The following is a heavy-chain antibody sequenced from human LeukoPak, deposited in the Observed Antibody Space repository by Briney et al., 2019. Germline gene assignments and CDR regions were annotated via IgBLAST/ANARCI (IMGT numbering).Heavy chain of an antibody. CDR3: VYYTIYGVVRWSDP. CDR2: IYSGGST. CDR1: GFTFSSYS. D-gene: IGHD3-3*01. V-gene: IGHV3-53*01. Sequence: PGGSLRLSCAASGFTFSSYSMNWVRQAPGKGLEWVSVIYSGGSTYYADSVKGRFTISRDYSTNTLYLEMNSLRTEDTALYYCVYYTIYGVVRWSDPWGQGTLVTVSS. J-gene: IGHJ5*02.